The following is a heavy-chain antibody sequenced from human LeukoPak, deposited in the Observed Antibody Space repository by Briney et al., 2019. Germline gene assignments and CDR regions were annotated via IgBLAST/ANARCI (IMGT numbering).Heavy chain of an antibody. J-gene: IGHJ4*02. CDR2: IYYSGST. Sequence: SETLSLTCTVSGGSVSSGNYWSWIRQPPGKGLEWIGYIYYSGSTNHNPSLKSRVTISVDTSKNQFSLKLSSVTAADTAMYYCARERWLGHSLDYWGQGTLVTVSS. CDR3: ARERWLGHSLDY. D-gene: IGHD6-19*01. CDR1: GGSVSSGNY. V-gene: IGHV4-61*01.